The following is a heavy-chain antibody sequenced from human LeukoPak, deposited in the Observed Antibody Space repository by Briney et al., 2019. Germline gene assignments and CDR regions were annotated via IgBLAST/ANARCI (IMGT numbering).Heavy chain of an antibody. CDR2: IYSGGST. J-gene: IGHJ4*02. CDR1: GFTFSDYY. D-gene: IGHD3-10*01. V-gene: IGHV3-66*01. CDR3: ASGGYYGSGSLDY. Sequence: PGGSLRLSCAASGFTFSDYYMSWVRQAPGKGLEWVSVIYSGGSTYYADSVKGRFTISRDNSKNTLYLQMNSLRAEDTAVYYCASGGYYGSGSLDYWGQGTLVTVSS.